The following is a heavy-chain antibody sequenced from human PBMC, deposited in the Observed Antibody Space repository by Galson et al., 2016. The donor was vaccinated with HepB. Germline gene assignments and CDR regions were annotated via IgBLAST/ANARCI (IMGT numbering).Heavy chain of an antibody. CDR2: IYSGGSA. CDR1: GFTVSSKY. Sequence: SLRLSCAASGFTVSSKYMSWVRQAPGKGLEWVAVIYSGGSAYYADSVKGRFTISRDNSKNTLYLQMNSLRAEDTAVYYCASKPPAGTNEVTWGQGTLVTVFS. J-gene: IGHJ5*02. CDR3: ASKPPAGTNEVT. V-gene: IGHV3-53*01. D-gene: IGHD6-13*01.